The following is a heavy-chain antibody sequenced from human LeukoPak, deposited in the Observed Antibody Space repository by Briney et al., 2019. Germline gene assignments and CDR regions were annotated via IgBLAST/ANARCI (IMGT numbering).Heavy chain of an antibody. CDR2: IKQDGSEK. J-gene: IGHJ5*02. Sequence: GGSLRLSCAASGFTFSGYWMSWVRQAPGKGLEWVANIKQDGSEKYYVDSVKGRFTISRDNAKNSLYLQMNSLRAEDTAVYYCAREANWFDPWGQGTLVTVSS. V-gene: IGHV3-7*01. CDR1: GFTFSGYW. CDR3: AREANWFDP.